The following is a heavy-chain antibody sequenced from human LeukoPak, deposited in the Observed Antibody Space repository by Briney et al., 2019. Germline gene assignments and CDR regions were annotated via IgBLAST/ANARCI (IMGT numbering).Heavy chain of an antibody. CDR2: IHPGDSDT. CDR3: ARHVTGAPFDY. CDR1: GYNFAHHW. V-gene: IGHV5-51*01. Sequence: GESLKISCKGSGYNFAHHWIGWLRQMPGKGLEWMGIIHPGDSDTRYSPSFEGQVIISADESISTAYLQWSTLKASDTAMYYCARHVTGAPFDYWGQGTLVTVSS. D-gene: IGHD2-21*02. J-gene: IGHJ4*02.